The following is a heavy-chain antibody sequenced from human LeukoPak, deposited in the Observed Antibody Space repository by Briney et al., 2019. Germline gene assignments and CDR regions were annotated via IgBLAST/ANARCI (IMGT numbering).Heavy chain of an antibody. CDR1: GNTFIGYY. CDR2: INPNSGGT. V-gene: IGHV1-2*02. D-gene: IGHD1-26*01. J-gene: IGHJ3*02. CDR3: ARAVKSGSSRGAFDI. Sequence: GASVKVSCKASGNTFIGYYMYWVRQAPGQGLEWMGWINPNSGGTNYAQKFQGRVTMTRDTSISTAYMELSRLRSDDTAVYYCARAVKSGSSRGAFDIWGQGTMVTVSS.